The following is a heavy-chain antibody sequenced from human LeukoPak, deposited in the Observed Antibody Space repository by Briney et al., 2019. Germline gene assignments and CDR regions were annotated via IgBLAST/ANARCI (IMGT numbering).Heavy chain of an antibody. J-gene: IGHJ6*02. CDR1: GYTFTGYY. V-gene: IGHV1-8*02. CDR3: ARGWVRGVLLAGYYYYGMDV. CDR2: MNPNSGNT. Sequence: GASVKVSCKASGYTFTGYYMHWVRQATGQGLEWMGWMNPNSGNTGYAQKFQGRVTMTRNTSISTAYMELSSLRSEDTAVYYCARGWVRGVLLAGYYYYGMDVWGQGTTVTVSS. D-gene: IGHD3-10*01.